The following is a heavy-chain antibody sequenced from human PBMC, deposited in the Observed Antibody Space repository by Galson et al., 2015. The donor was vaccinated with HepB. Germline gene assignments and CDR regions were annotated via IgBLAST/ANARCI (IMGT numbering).Heavy chain of an antibody. CDR3: ARAVDGYNYVLGGAFDI. Sequence: ETLSLTCTVSGGSISSSRYYWGWIRQPPGKGLEWIGSIYYSGSTYYNPSLKSRVTISVDTSKNQFSLKLSSVTAADTAVYYCARAVDGYNYVLGGAFDIWGRGTMVTVSS. D-gene: IGHD5-24*01. CDR2: IYYSGST. J-gene: IGHJ3*02. CDR1: GGSISSSRYY. V-gene: IGHV4-39*07.